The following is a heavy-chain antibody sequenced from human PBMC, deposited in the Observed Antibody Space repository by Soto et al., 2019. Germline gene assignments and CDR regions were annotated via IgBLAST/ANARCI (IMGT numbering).Heavy chain of an antibody. D-gene: IGHD3-10*01. CDR1: GFTFSSYG. CDR2: ISYDGSNK. J-gene: IGHJ6*02. CDR3: AKGGGESHYYGMDV. V-gene: IGHV3-30*18. Sequence: LRLSCAASGFTFSSYGMHWVRQAPGKGLEWVAVISYDGSNKYYADSVKGRFTISRDNSKNTLYLQMNSLRAEDTAVYYCAKGGGESHYYGMDVWGQGTTVTVSS.